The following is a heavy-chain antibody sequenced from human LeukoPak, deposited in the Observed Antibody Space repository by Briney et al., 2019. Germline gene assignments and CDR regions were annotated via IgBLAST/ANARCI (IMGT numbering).Heavy chain of an antibody. CDR2: IHYRGTT. V-gene: IGHV4-59*13. D-gene: IGHD5-12*01. J-gene: IGHJ4*02. CDR1: GASINSFY. CDR3: ARDRGGYDRFDY. Sequence: SETLSLTCSVSGASINSFYWNWIRQSPGKGLEWLGNIHYRGTTNYNPSLKSRVSLSLDTSKSQFALKVTSVTAADTAVYYCARDRGGYDRFDYWGQGTLVTVSS.